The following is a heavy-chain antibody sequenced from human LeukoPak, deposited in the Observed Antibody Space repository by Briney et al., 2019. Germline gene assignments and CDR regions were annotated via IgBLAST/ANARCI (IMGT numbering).Heavy chain of an antibody. CDR2: INPNSGGT. CDR1: GYTFTGYY. V-gene: IGHV1-2*02. D-gene: IGHD3-22*01. CDR3: ARDYDSSGRGVPSNL. Sequence: GASVKVSCKASGYTFTGYYMHWVRQAPGQGLEWMGWINPNSGGTNYAQKFQGRVTMTRDTSISTAYMELSRLRSDDTAVYYCARDYDSSGRGVPSNLWGQGTLVTVSS. J-gene: IGHJ4*02.